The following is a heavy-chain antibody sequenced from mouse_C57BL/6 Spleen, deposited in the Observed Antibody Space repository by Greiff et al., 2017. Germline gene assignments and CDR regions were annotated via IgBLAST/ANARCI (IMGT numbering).Heavy chain of an antibody. J-gene: IGHJ4*01. CDR2: IYPRDGST. V-gene: IGHV1-85*01. CDR1: GYTFTSYD. Sequence: VQLQESGPELVKPGASVKLSCKASGYTFTSYDINWVKQRPGQGLEWIGWIYPRDGSTKYNEKFKGKATLTVDTSSSTAYMELHSLTSEDSAVYFCARLDSYYAMDYWGQGTSVTVSS. CDR3: ARLDSYYAMDY.